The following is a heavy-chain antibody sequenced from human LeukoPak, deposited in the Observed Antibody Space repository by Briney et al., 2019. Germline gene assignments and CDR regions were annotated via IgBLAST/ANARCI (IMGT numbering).Heavy chain of an antibody. V-gene: IGHV3-30*18. CDR1: GFTFSSYG. CDR3: AKDPIEGTAVAGYFQH. Sequence: GGSLRLSCAASGFTFSSYGMHWVRQAPGKGLEWVAVMSYDGSNKYYADSVKGRFTISRDNSKNTLYLQMNSLRAEDTAVYYCAKDPIEGTAVAGYFQHWGQGTLVTVSS. J-gene: IGHJ1*01. CDR2: MSYDGSNK. D-gene: IGHD6-19*01.